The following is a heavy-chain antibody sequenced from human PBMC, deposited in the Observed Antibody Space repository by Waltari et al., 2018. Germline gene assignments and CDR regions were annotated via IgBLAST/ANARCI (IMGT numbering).Heavy chain of an antibody. CDR3: ARGKAFDP. V-gene: IGHV3-21*06. CDR2: LNNGGDYK. J-gene: IGHJ5*02. Sequence: VRLVESGGGRVEPGDSLRLSCVGSGFSFDEYSMNWVRQAPGKGLEWVSSLNNGGDYKGYADSVEGRFTSSRDNDKNTLYLQMNDLRVDDTAIYYCARGKAFDPWGQGTRVNVSS. CDR1: GFSFDEYS.